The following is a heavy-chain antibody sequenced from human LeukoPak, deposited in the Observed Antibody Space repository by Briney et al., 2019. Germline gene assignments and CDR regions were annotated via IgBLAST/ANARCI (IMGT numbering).Heavy chain of an antibody. CDR1: GFIFSSYE. Sequence: PGGSPRLSCAASGFIFSSYEMNWVRQAPGKGLEWVSYISSSGTTIYYADSVRGRFTISRDNAKNSLYLQMNNLRAEDTAVYFCARDPSDWNYYFDYWGQGTLVTVSS. CDR2: ISSSGTTI. V-gene: IGHV3-48*03. CDR3: ARDPSDWNYYFDY. J-gene: IGHJ4*02. D-gene: IGHD1-7*01.